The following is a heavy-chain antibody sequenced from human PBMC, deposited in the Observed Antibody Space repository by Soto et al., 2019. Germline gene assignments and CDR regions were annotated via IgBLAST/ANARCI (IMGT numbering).Heavy chain of an antibody. J-gene: IGHJ4*02. Sequence: AAXKVSCKVSGYTLTELSMHCVRQAPGKGLEWMGGFDPEDGETIYAQKFQGRVTMNEDTSTDTAYMALSSLRSEDTAVYYCATSGTFDYWGQGTLVTVSS. CDR2: FDPEDGET. CDR1: GYTLTELS. V-gene: IGHV1-24*01. D-gene: IGHD3-10*01. CDR3: ATSGTFDY.